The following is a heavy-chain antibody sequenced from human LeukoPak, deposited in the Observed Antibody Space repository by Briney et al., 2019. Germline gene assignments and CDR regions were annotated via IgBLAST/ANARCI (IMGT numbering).Heavy chain of an antibody. D-gene: IGHD4-11*01. V-gene: IGHV3-33*01. J-gene: IGHJ4*01. CDR1: GFIFSHHG. CDR2: IWSDGTNR. Sequence: AGGSLRLSRAASGFIFSHHGMHWVRQAPGKGLEWVAVIWSDGTNRFYVDSVKGRFTISRDNSQSTVFLQMNSLRVNDTAIYYCARDAQRGFDYSNSLKYWGHGTLVTVSS. CDR3: ARDAQRGFDYSNSLKY.